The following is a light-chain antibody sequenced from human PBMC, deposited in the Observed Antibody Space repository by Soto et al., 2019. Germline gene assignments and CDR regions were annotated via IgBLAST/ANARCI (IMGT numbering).Light chain of an antibody. V-gene: IGLV2-14*03. Sequence: QSVLTQPASVSGSPGQSITISCTGTSSDVGGYNYVSWYQHHPGKVPQLLIYDVSNRPSGVSNRFSGSKSGNTASLTISGPQAEDEADYYCYSYTSSNTYLFGTGTKVTVL. J-gene: IGLJ1*01. CDR1: SSDVGGYNY. CDR3: YSYTSSNTYL. CDR2: DVS.